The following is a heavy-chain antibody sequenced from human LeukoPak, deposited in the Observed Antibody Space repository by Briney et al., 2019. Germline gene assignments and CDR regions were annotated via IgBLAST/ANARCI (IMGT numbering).Heavy chain of an antibody. V-gene: IGHV3-74*01. CDR3: ARVSVDSSSWYSLDY. Sequence: GGSLRLSCAASGFTFSSYWMHWVRQAPGKGLVWVSRINSDGSSTSYADSVKGRFTISRDNAKNTLYLQMNSLRAEDTAVYYCARVSVDSSSWYSLDYWGQGTLVTVSS. CDR1: GFTFSSYW. J-gene: IGHJ4*02. D-gene: IGHD6-13*01. CDR2: INSDGSST.